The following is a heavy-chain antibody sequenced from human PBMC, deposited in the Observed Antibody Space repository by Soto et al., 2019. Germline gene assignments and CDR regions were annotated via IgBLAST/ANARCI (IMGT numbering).Heavy chain of an antibody. V-gene: IGHV4-34*01. D-gene: IGHD6-6*01. J-gene: IGHJ4*02. Sequence: PSETLSLTCSIYTGSFSRYYWIWIRQPPGKGLEWIGEISQSGNTNYSPSLKSRVSISIDTSKKQFSLNLASVSAADTAVYYCARAPKVSGSSQTRPDFWGQGTLVTVSS. CDR3: ARAPKVSGSSQTRPDF. CDR2: ISQSGNT. CDR1: TGSFSRYY.